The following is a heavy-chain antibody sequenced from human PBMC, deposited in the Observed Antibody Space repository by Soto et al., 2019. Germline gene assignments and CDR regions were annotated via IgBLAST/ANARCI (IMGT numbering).Heavy chain of an antibody. V-gene: IGHV1-3*01. D-gene: IGHD3-9*01. CDR1: GYTFTSYA. CDR3: ARGTDDILTGPPLPYSGMDV. J-gene: IGHJ6*02. Sequence: ASVKVSCKASGYTFTSYAMHWVRQAPGQRLEWMGWINAGNGNTKYSQKFQGRVTITRDTSASTAYMELSSLRSEDTAVYYCARGTDDILTGPPLPYSGMDVWGQGNTLTVSS. CDR2: INAGNGNT.